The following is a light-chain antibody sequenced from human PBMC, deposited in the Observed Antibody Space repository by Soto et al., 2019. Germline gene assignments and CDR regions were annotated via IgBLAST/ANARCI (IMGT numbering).Light chain of an antibody. CDR1: QGIKNY. Sequence: EIVMTQSPVTLSVCPWEIATLSCRASQGIKNYLAWFHHKPGQAPRLLVYGASTRATTIPARFSGSGSGTEFTLTISSLHSEDFAVYYCQQYRISHITFGQGTRLEIK. CDR3: QQYRISHIT. CDR2: GAS. J-gene: IGKJ5*01. V-gene: IGKV3-15*01.